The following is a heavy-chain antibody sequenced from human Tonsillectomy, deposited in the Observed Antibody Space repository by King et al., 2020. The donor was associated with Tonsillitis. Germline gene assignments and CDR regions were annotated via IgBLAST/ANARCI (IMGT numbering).Heavy chain of an antibody. CDR1: GFTFGDYA. CDR3: SRDLEATYYCSASSPHFDY. D-gene: IGHD3-10*01. J-gene: IGHJ4*02. CDR2: IRSKVYGGTT. V-gene: IGHV3-49*03. Sequence: VQLVESGGGLVQPGRSLRLSCTASGFTFGDYAMNWFRQAPGKGLEWVGFIRSKVYGGTTDYAASVKGRFTISRDDSKTIAYLQMNSLKTEDTAVYYCSRDLEATYYCSASSPHFDYWGQGTLVTVSS.